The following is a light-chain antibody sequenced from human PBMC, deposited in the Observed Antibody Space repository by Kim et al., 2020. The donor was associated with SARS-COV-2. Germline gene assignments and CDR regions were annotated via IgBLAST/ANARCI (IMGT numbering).Light chain of an antibody. CDR1: SGHSSNA. Sequence: QLVLTQSPSASASLGASVKLTCTLSSGHSSNAIAWHQQQPDKGPRYLMKINSDGSHSKGDGIPDRFSGSSSGAERYLTISSLQSEDETDYYCQTWGTGIRVFGGGTQLTVL. CDR3: QTWGTGIRV. V-gene: IGLV4-69*01. J-gene: IGLJ3*02. CDR2: INSDGSH.